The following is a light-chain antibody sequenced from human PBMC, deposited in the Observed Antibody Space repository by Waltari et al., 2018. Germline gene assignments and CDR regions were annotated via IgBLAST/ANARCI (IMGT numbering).Light chain of an antibody. Sequence: DIQMTQSPSTLSASVGARVTITCRASQSISSWLAWYQQKPGKAHKLLIYKASSLESGVPSRFSGSGSGTEFTLTISSLQPDDFATYYCQQYNSYETFGQGTKLEIK. CDR3: QQYNSYET. J-gene: IGKJ2*01. V-gene: IGKV1-5*03. CDR1: QSISSW. CDR2: KAS.